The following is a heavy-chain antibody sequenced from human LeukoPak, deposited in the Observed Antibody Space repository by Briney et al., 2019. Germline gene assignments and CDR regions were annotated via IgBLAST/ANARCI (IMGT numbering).Heavy chain of an antibody. D-gene: IGHD4-11*01. CDR3: ATTVLEY. Sequence: QAGGSLRLSCAASAFTFSSYGMHWVRQAPGKGLVWVAFIRYDGSNKYYADSVKGRFTISRDNSKNTLYLQMNSLRAEDTAVYYCATTVLEYCGHGTLVTVSS. J-gene: IGHJ4*01. V-gene: IGHV3-30*02. CDR2: IRYDGSNK. CDR1: AFTFSSYG.